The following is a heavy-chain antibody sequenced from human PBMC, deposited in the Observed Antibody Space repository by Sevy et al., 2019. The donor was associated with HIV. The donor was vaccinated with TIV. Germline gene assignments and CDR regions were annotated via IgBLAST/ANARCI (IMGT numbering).Heavy chain of an antibody. CDR3: ARGSGYYHEGFDY. J-gene: IGHJ4*02. V-gene: IGHV4-30-2*01. CDR2: IYHSGST. CDR1: GGSISSGGNS. D-gene: IGHD3-22*01. Sequence: SETLSLTCAVSGGSISSGGNSWSWIRQPPGKGLEWIGYIYHSGSTYYNPSLKSRVTISVDRSKNQFSLKLSSVTAADTAVYYCARGSGYYHEGFDYWGQGTLVTVSS.